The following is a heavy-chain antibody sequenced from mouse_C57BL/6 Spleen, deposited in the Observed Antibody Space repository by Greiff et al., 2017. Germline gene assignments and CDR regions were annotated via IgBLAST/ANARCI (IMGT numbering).Heavy chain of an antibody. J-gene: IGHJ2*01. CDR3: ARVTTVAYYFDY. Sequence: EVKLMESGPGLVKPSQSLSLTCSVTGYSITSGYYWNWIRQFPGNKLEWMGYISYDGSNNYNPSLKNRISITRDTSKNQFFLKLNSVTTEDTATYYCARVTTVAYYFDYWGQGTTLTVSS. CDR2: ISYDGSN. D-gene: IGHD1-1*01. CDR1: GYSITSGYY. V-gene: IGHV3-6*01.